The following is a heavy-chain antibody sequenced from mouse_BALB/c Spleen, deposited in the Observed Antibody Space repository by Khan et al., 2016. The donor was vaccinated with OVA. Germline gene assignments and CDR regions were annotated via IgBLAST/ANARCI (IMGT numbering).Heavy chain of an antibody. CDR3: TSHLTGSFAY. J-gene: IGHJ3*01. D-gene: IGHD4-1*01. V-gene: IGHV5-6*01. Sequence: EVELVESGGDLVKPGGSLKLSCAASGFTFSNYGMSWVRQTPDKRLEWVATISSDGTYTYYPHSVQGRFTISRNNAKNTLYLQMSSLKTEDTAMYYCTSHLTGSFAYWGQGTLVTVSA. CDR1: GFTFSNYG. CDR2: ISSDGTYT.